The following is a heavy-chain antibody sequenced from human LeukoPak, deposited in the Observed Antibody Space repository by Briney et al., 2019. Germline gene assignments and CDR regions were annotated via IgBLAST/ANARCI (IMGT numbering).Heavy chain of an antibody. CDR3: ASRDGYNLKDAFDI. CDR2: IYYSGST. D-gene: IGHD5-24*01. CDR1: GGSISSYY. J-gene: IGHJ3*02. V-gene: IGHV4-59*01. Sequence: SETLSLTCTVSGGSISSYYWSWIRQPPGKGLEWIGYIYYSGSTNYNPSLKSRVTISVDTSKNQFSLKLSSVTAADTAVYYCASRDGYNLKDAFDIGGQGTMVTVSS.